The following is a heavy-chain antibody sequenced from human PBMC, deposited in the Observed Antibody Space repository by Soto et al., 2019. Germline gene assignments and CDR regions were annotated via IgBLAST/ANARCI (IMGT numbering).Heavy chain of an antibody. Sequence: EVQLVGSGGALVQPRGSLRVSCAASGFIVSNLYMTWIRQAPGIGLEWVSVISSSGTAYYADSVKGRFTISIDSSKNTLFLQMHSLRAEDTAVYHCARDTFGGAYDFCHGGQGTLVTVSS. J-gene: IGHJ4*02. CDR3: ARDTFGGAYDFCH. CDR2: ISSSGTA. V-gene: IGHV3-66*01. CDR1: GFIVSNLY. D-gene: IGHD3-3*01.